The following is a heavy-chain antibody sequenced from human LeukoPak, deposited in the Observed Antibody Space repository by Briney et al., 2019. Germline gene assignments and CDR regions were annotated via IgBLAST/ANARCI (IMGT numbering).Heavy chain of an antibody. V-gene: IGHV3-53*01. D-gene: IGHD3-10*01. J-gene: IGHJ3*02. CDR2: IYSDGST. CDR1: GFTVSSNY. Sequence: GGSLRLSCTASGFTVSSNYMSWVRQAPGKGLEWISVIYSDGSTYYAASVNDRFTISRNNSKNTLYLQMNSLRAEDAAVYYCARDHITMVRGVIYGAFDIWGQGTMVTVTS. CDR3: ARDHITMVRGVIYGAFDI.